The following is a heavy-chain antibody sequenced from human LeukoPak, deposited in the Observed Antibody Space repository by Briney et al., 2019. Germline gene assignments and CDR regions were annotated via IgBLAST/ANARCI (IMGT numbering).Heavy chain of an antibody. Sequence: GGSLRLSCAASGFTFNSYGMHWVRQTPGEGLEWVAVISYDGGNKYYADSVKGRVTISRDNSKNSLYLQMISVRAEDTAVYYCACGASSAWYYFDYWGQGTLVTVSS. J-gene: IGHJ4*02. D-gene: IGHD6-19*01. CDR1: GFTFNSYG. V-gene: IGHV3-30*03. CDR3: ACGASSAWYYFDY. CDR2: ISYDGGNK.